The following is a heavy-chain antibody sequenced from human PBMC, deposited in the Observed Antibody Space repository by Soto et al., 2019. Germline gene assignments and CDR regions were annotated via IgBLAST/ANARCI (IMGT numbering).Heavy chain of an antibody. J-gene: IGHJ5*02. CDR1: GDSVSSNSAS. V-gene: IGHV6-1*01. Sequence: QVQLQQSGPGLVRPSQTLSVTCAISGDSVSSNSASWNWIRQSPSIGLQWLGRIYYKSKWYEDYAVFVSSRITINPDTSKSQLSLYLNPVTPEDTSGYYCARVDIMRSSFFWFDPWCQGTLVTVSS. D-gene: IGHD2-15*01. CDR2: IYYKSKWYE. CDR3: ARVDIMRSSFFWFDP.